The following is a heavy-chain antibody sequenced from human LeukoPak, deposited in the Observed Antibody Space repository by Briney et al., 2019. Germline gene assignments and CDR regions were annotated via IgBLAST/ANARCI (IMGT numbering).Heavy chain of an antibody. CDR3: AREVVVVPAAIPYFQH. CDR1: GFTFSSYG. CDR2: IRYDGSNK. V-gene: IGHV3-30*02. J-gene: IGHJ1*01. Sequence: PGGSLRLSCAASGFTFSSYGMHWVRQAPGKGLEWVAFIRYDGSNKYYADSVKGRFTISRDNSKNTLYLQMNSLRPEDTAVYYCAREVVVVPAAIPYFQHWGQGTLVTVSS. D-gene: IGHD2-2*01.